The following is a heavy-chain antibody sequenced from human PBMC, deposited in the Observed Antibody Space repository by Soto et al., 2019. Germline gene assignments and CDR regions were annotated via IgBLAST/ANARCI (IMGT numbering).Heavy chain of an antibody. CDR3: AKDDRARFLEWLPHFDY. J-gene: IGHJ4*02. CDR2: ISGSGGST. V-gene: IGHV3-23*01. CDR1: GFTFSSYA. D-gene: IGHD3-3*01. Sequence: GGPLRLSCAASGFTFSSYAMSWVRQAPGKGLEWVSAISGSGGSTYYADSVKGRFTISRDNSKNTLYLQMNSLRAEDTAVYYCAKDDRARFLEWLPHFDYWGQGTLVTVSS.